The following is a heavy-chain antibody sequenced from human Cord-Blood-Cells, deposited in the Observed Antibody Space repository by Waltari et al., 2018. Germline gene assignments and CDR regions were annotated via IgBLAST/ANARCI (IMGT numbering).Heavy chain of an antibody. D-gene: IGHD3-22*01. Sequence: QVQLQESGPGLVKPSGTLSLTCAVSGGSISSSNWWSWVRQPPGKGLEWIGEIYHSGSTNSTPTLKSRVTISVGKSKNQFSLKLSSVTAADTAVYYCACRSYYYDSSGYYYYFDYWGQGTLVTVSS. CDR1: GGSISSSNW. J-gene: IGHJ4*02. CDR2: IYHSGST. CDR3: ACRSYYYDSSGYYYYFDY. V-gene: IGHV4-4*02.